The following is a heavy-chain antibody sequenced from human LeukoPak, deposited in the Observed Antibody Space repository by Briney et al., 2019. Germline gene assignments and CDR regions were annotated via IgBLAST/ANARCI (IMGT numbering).Heavy chain of an antibody. J-gene: IGHJ2*01. CDR2: IYHSGST. CDR3: ARDPIVAAAEVGSWYFDL. D-gene: IGHD6-13*01. CDR1: GYSISSGYY. Sequence: SETLSLTCTVSGYSISSGYYWGWIRQPPGEGLEWIGSIYHSGSTYYNPSLKSRVTISVDTSKNQFSLKLSSVTAADTAVYYCARDPIVAAAEVGSWYFDLWGRGTLVTVSS. V-gene: IGHV4-38-2*02.